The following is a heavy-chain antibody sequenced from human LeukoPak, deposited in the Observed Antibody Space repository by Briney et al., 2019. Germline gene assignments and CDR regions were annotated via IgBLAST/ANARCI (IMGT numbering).Heavy chain of an antibody. J-gene: IGHJ2*01. Sequence: SETLSLTCTVSGGSISSYYWSWIRQPPGKGLEWIGYIYYSGSTNYNPSLKSRVTISVDTSKNQFSLRLSSVTAADTAVYYCARDVFSSGWYAYWYFDLWGRGTLVTVSS. V-gene: IGHV4-59*01. CDR3: ARDVFSSGWYAYWYFDL. D-gene: IGHD6-19*01. CDR2: IYYSGST. CDR1: GGSISSYY.